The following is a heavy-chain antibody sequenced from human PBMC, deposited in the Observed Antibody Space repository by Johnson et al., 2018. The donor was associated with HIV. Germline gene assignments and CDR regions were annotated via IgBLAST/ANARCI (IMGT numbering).Heavy chain of an antibody. V-gene: IGHV3-30*04. Sequence: QVQLVESGGGVVQPGRSLRLSCAASGFTFTTYAMHWVRQAPGKGLEWVAVISYDGSNKYYADSVKGRFTISRDNSKNTLYLQMNSLRAEDTAVYCCAKGDTVVGAKYAFDFWGQGTMVTVSS. CDR1: GFTFTTYA. D-gene: IGHD1-26*01. J-gene: IGHJ3*01. CDR2: ISYDGSNK. CDR3: AKGDTVVGAKYAFDF.